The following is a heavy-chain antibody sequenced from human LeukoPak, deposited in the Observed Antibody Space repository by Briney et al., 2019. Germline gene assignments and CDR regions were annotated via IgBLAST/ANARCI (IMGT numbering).Heavy chain of an antibody. CDR1: GFTFSSYW. V-gene: IGHV3-74*01. Sequence: GGSLRLSCAASGFTFSSYWMHWVRQAPGKGLVWVSRINSDGSSTSYADSVKGRFTISRDNAKNTLYLQMNSLGAEDTAVYYCARAPHYDFWSGYRLFDYWGQGTLVTVSS. J-gene: IGHJ4*02. CDR2: INSDGSST. CDR3: ARAPHYDFWSGYRLFDY. D-gene: IGHD3-3*01.